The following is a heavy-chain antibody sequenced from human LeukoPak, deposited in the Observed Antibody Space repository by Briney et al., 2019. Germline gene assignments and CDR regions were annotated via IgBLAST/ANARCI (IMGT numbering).Heavy chain of an antibody. D-gene: IGHD2-8*01. V-gene: IGHV3-11*04. Sequence: GGSLRLSCAASGFTFSDYYMSWIRQAPGKGLEWVSYISSSGSNIYYADSVKGRFTISRDNAKNTLYLQMNSLRAEDTAVYYCAREGGFVLTVHGTSSLGELNSDFDYWGQGTLVTVSS. CDR3: AREGGFVLTVHGTSSLGELNSDFDY. CDR2: ISSSGSNI. J-gene: IGHJ4*02. CDR1: GFTFSDYY.